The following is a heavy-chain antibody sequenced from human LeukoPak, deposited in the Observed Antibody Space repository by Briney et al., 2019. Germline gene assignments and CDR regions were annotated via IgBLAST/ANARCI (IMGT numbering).Heavy chain of an antibody. V-gene: IGHV1-46*01. J-gene: IGHJ4*02. CDR2: INPSGGST. CDR3: AREGVSGSYLEY. Sequence: ASVEVSCKASGYSFASYYIHWVRLAPGQGLEWMGVINPSGGSTRYAQKFQDRVTMTRDMSTSTVYMELSSLRSEDTAVYYCAREGVSGSYLEYWGQGTLVTVSS. D-gene: IGHD1-26*01. CDR1: GYSFASYY.